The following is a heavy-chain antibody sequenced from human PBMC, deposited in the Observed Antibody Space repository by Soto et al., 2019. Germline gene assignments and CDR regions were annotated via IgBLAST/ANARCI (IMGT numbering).Heavy chain of an antibody. CDR3: ARGDPMVRGVIITSRKYYFDY. V-gene: IGHV4-4*02. J-gene: IGHJ4*02. Sequence: QVQLQESGPGLVKPSGTLSLTCAVSGGSISSSNWWSWVRQPPGKGLEWIGEIYHSGSTNYNPSLKSRVTISVDNSKNQFSLKLSSVTAADTAVYYCARGDPMVRGVIITSRKYYFDYWGQGTLVTVSS. CDR1: GGSISSSNW. CDR2: IYHSGST. D-gene: IGHD3-10*01.